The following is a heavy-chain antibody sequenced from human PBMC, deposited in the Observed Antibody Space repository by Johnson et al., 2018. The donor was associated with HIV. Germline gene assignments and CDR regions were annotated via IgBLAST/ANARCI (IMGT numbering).Heavy chain of an antibody. CDR2: IYSGGTT. V-gene: IGHV3-66*01. J-gene: IGHJ3*02. CDR3: ARLQSSGYWSFDAFDI. D-gene: IGHD3-22*01. Sequence: VQLVESGGGLVQPGGSLRLSCAASGFTVSSNHMSWVRQAPGKGLEWVSFIYSGGTTYYADSVKGRFTISRDSSKNTLYLQMNSLRAEDTALYYCARLQSSGYWSFDAFDIWGQGTMVTVSS. CDR1: GFTVSSNH.